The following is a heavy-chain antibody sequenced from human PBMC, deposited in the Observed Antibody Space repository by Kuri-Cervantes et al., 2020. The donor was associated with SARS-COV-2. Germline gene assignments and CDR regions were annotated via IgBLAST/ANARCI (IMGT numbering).Heavy chain of an antibody. J-gene: IGHJ4*02. V-gene: IGHV1-69*06. D-gene: IGHD3-22*01. CDR3: ARGYYYHSNGASYFDY. CDR1: RGTLRSYV. Sequence: SVTVSCKTTRGTLRSYVVSWIRQAPGQGLEWLGGFIPVFGTTNYAQKFQGRVTIIADTSTNTAYMELSSLNSEDTAIYFCARGYYYHSNGASYFDYWGQGTLVTVSS. CDR2: FIPVFGTT.